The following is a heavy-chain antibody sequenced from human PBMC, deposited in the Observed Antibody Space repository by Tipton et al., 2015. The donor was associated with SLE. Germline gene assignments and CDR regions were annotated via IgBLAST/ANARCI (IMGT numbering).Heavy chain of an antibody. Sequence: SLRLSCAASGFTFSSYGMHWVRQAPGKGLEWGAFIRYDGSNKYYADSVKGRFTISRDNSKNTLYLQMNSLRAEDTAVYYCARFFGVDYGMDVWGQGTTVTVSS. V-gene: IGHV3-30*02. CDR3: ARFFGVDYGMDV. J-gene: IGHJ6*02. CDR2: IRYDGSNK. CDR1: GFTFSSYG. D-gene: IGHD3-3*01.